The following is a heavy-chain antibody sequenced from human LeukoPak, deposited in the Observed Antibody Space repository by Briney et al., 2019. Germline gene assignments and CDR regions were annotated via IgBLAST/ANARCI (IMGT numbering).Heavy chain of an antibody. J-gene: IGHJ5*02. Sequence: GGSLRLSCAASGFTFSSYGMHWVRQAPGKGLEWVAFIRYDGSNKYYADSVKGRFTISRDNAKNSLYLQMNSLRAEDTAVYYCARDLGQYYDTSDNWFDPWGQGTLVTVSS. CDR1: GFTFSSYG. CDR3: ARDLGQYYDTSDNWFDP. CDR2: IRYDGSNK. D-gene: IGHD3-22*01. V-gene: IGHV3-30*02.